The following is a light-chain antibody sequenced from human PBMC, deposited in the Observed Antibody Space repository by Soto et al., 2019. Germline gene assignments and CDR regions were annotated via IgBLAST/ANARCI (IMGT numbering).Light chain of an antibody. CDR1: QGISNH. J-gene: IGKJ5*01. CDR3: QQSDDVPAIT. Sequence: DIQMTQSPPSLSASVGDRVTITCQASQGISNHLHWYQQKSGKAPKLLISDASNLQTGVPSRFGGSAFGTDFTVTNSSLQPEDIDTYYYQQSDDVPAITYGQGTRLEIK. V-gene: IGKV1-33*01. CDR2: DAS.